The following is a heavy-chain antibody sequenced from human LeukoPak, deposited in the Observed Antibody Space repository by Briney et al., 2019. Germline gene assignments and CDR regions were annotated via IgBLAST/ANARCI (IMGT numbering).Heavy chain of an antibody. D-gene: IGHD3-3*01. J-gene: IGHJ4*02. CDR2: INHSGST. CDR3: ARGRGQRYYDFWSGTYYFDY. CDR1: GGSFSGYY. Sequence: SETPSLTCAVYGGSFSGYYWSWIRQPPGKGLEWIGEINHSGSTNYNPSLKSRVTISVDTSKNQFSLKLSSVTAADTAVYYCARGRGQRYYDFWSGTYYFDYWGQGTLVTVSS. V-gene: IGHV4-34*01.